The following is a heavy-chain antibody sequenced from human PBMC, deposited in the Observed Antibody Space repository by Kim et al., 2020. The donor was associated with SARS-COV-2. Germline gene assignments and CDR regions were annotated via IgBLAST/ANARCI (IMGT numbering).Heavy chain of an antibody. V-gene: IGHV3-30-3*01. CDR3: ARSGSGSYYCAFDY. D-gene: IGHD3-10*01. Sequence: GGSLRLSCAASGFTFSSFAMHWVRQAPGKGLEWVALISYDGSNKYYPDSVKGRFTISRDNSKNTLYLQMNSLRAEDTAGNYCARSGSGSYYCAFDYWG. CDR2: ISYDGSNK. CDR1: GFTFSSFA. J-gene: IGHJ4*01.